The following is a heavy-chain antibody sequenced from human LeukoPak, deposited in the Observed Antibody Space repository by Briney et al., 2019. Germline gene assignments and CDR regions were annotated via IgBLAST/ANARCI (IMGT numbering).Heavy chain of an antibody. J-gene: IGHJ4*02. CDR1: AYSISSGYY. D-gene: IGHD3-22*01. Sequence: NPSETLSLTCTVSAYSISSGYYWGWIRQPPGKGLEWIGEINHSGSTNYNPSLKSRVTISVDTSKKQFSLKLSSVTAADTAVYYCARRRGSGWTIDYWGQGTLVTVSS. CDR2: INHSGST. V-gene: IGHV4-38-2*02. CDR3: ARRRGSGWTIDY.